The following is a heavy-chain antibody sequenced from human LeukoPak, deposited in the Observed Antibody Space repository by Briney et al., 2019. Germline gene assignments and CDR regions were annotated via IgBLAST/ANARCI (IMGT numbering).Heavy chain of an antibody. Sequence: SVKVSCKASGYTFTSYGISWVRQAPGQGLEWMGGIIPIFGTANYAQKFQGRVTITADESTSTAYMELGSLRSEDTAVYYCASRSIAAREPDRDYYYMDVWGKGTTVTVSS. D-gene: IGHD6-6*01. CDR3: ASRSIAAREPDRDYYYMDV. CDR1: GYTFTSYG. J-gene: IGHJ6*03. V-gene: IGHV1-69*13. CDR2: IIPIFGTA.